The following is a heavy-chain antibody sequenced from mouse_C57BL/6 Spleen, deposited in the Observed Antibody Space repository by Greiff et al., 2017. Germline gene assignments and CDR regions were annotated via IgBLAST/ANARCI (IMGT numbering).Heavy chain of an antibody. D-gene: IGHD1-1*01. CDR1: GYTFTSSW. J-gene: IGHJ2*01. Sequence: VQLQQPGAELVMPGASVKLSCKASGYTFTSSWMHWVKQRPGQGLEWIGEIDPSDSYTNYNQKFKGKSTLTVDKSSSTAYMQLSSLTSEDSAVYYCARNPVYGSSYGVDYWGQGTTLTVSS. CDR3: ARNPVYGSSYGVDY. V-gene: IGHV1-69*01. CDR2: IDPSDSYT.